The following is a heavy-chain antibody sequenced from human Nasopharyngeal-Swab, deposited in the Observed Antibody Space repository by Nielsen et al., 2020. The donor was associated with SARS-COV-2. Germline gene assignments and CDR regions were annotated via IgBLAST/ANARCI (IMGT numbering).Heavy chain of an antibody. CDR3: ARGGWLRKDYYYSYYYMDV. Sequence: SVKVSCRTSGGTFSSYGISWFRQAPGQGLEWMGGIIPILPITNYAQKFQDRVTITADKSTSTAYMELSSLRSEDTAAYYCARGGWLRKDYYYSYYYMDVWGKGTTVTVSS. CDR1: GGTFSSYG. CDR2: IIPILPIT. D-gene: IGHD5-24*01. V-gene: IGHV1-69*10. J-gene: IGHJ6*03.